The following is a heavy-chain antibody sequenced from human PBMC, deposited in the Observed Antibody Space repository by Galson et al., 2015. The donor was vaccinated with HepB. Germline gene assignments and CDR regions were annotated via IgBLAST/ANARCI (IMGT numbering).Heavy chain of an antibody. Sequence: SVKVSCKVSGYDLSGLSIHWVRQAPGKGLEWMGGFDPEDGEPVSAPRFQDRLTMTEDTSIATAYMELSSLTSEDTAIYYCTTEGTTGDFYGWYHFFDYWGQGTLVAVSS. CDR3: TTEGTTGDFYGWYHFFDY. D-gene: IGHD1-1*01. J-gene: IGHJ4*02. CDR1: GYDLSGLS. CDR2: FDPEDGEP. V-gene: IGHV1-24*01.